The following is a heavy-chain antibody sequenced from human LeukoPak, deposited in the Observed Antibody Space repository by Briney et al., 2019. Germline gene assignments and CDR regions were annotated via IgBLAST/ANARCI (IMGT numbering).Heavy chain of an antibody. CDR3: ARASNYDILTGYYNDYYYYMDV. Sequence: SETLSLTCTVSGYSISSSYYWSWIRQPPGKGLEWIGYIYYSGSTNYNPSLKSRVTISVDTSKNQFSLKLSSVTAADTAVYYCARASNYDILTGYYNDYYYYMDVWGKGTTVTISS. J-gene: IGHJ6*03. V-gene: IGHV4-61*01. D-gene: IGHD3-9*01. CDR1: GYSISSSYY. CDR2: IYYSGST.